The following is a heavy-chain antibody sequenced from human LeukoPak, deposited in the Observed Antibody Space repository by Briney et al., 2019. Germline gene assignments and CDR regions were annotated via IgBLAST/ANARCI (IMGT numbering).Heavy chain of an antibody. Sequence: PGGSLRLSCAASGFTFRDFYMTWIRQAPGKGLEWVAYIGPSGTIMNYADSVKGRFTVSRDNAGNSLYLHMNSLRAEDTAVYYCTRDPRLCDYWGQGTLVTVSS. J-gene: IGHJ4*02. CDR1: GFTFRDFY. CDR2: IGPSGTIM. CDR3: TRDPRLCDY. V-gene: IGHV3-11*01.